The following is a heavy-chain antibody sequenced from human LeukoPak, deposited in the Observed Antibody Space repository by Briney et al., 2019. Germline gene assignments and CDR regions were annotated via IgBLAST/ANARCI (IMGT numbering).Heavy chain of an antibody. CDR1: GFTVSSNY. Sequence: GGSLRLSCAASGFTVSSNYMSWVRQAPGKGLEWVSVIYSGGSTYYADSVKGRFTISRDNSKNTLYLQMNSLRAEDTAVYYCAKTRGYSYGPHFDYWGQGTLVTVS. J-gene: IGHJ4*02. CDR3: AKTRGYSYGPHFDY. CDR2: IYSGGST. D-gene: IGHD5-18*01. V-gene: IGHV3-53*01.